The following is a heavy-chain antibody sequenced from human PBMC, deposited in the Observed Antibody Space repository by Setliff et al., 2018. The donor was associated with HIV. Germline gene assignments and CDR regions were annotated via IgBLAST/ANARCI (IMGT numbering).Heavy chain of an antibody. CDR3: ARATWLVHPFPLYYFDY. D-gene: IGHD6-19*01. CDR1: GGSFSGYY. V-gene: IGHV4-34*01. Sequence: SETLSLTCAVYGGSFSGYYWSWIRQPPGKGLEWIGEINHSGSTNYNQSLQSRVTIPLDKSKNQFSLKLISVTAADTAVYYCARATWLVHPFPLYYFDYWGQGTLVTVSS. CDR2: INHSGST. J-gene: IGHJ4*02.